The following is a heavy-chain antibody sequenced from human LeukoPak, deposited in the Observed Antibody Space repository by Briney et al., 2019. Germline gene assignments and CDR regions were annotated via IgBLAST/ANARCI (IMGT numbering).Heavy chain of an antibody. CDR3: ATDLG. D-gene: IGHD4-17*01. J-gene: IGHJ4*02. Sequence: PGGSLRLSCAASGFTFSSYEMNWVRQAPGKGLVWVSRVNHDGSGTAYADSVTGRFAISRDNAKNTVYLQMNSLRAEDTAVYYCATDLGWGQGTLVTVSS. V-gene: IGHV3-74*01. CDR1: GFTFSSYE. CDR2: VNHDGSGT.